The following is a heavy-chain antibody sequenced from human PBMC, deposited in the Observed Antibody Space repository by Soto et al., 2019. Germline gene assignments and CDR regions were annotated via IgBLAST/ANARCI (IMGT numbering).Heavy chain of an antibody. CDR3: AIDRGAIVSFHY. V-gene: IGHV4-31*03. D-gene: IGHD3-10*01. J-gene: IGHJ4*02. Sequence: QVQLQESGPGLVKPSQTLSLTCTVSGGSISSGGYYWSWIRQHPGKGLEWMGYIYFRGTTFYNPTFKSRVTISVDTSKNEFPPKLNSVTAAGSAVYYCAIDRGAIVSFHYWGQGTAVSVPS. CDR2: IYFRGTT. CDR1: GGSISSGGYY.